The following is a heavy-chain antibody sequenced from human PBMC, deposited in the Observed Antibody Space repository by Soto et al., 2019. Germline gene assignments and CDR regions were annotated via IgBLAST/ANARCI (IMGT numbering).Heavy chain of an antibody. D-gene: IGHD2-15*01. Sequence: NPGGSLRLSCAASGFTFSSYSMNWVCQAPGKGLEWVSSISSSSSYIYYADSVKGQFTISRDNAKNSLYLQMNSLRAEDTAVYYCAREHCSGGSCPIKYYYYGMDVWGQGTTVTVSS. CDR2: ISSSSSYI. J-gene: IGHJ6*02. CDR3: AREHCSGGSCPIKYYYYGMDV. CDR1: GFTFSSYS. V-gene: IGHV3-21*01.